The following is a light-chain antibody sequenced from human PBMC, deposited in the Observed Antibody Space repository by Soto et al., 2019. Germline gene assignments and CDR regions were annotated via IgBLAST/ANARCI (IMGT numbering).Light chain of an antibody. V-gene: IGKV1-5*03. CDR3: QQYNSYSFT. J-gene: IGKJ2*01. Sequence: DIQMTQSPSTLSTSVGDRVTITCRASQSISSRLAWYQQKPGKAPKLLIYKASSLESGVPSRFSGSGSGTEFTLTISSLQPDDFATYYCQQYNSYSFTFGHGTKLEIK. CDR1: QSISSR. CDR2: KAS.